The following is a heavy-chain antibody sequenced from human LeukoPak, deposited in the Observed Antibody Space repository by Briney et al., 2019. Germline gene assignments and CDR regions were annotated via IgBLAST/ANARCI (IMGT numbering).Heavy chain of an antibody. V-gene: IGHV4-4*07. J-gene: IGHJ3*02. CDR2: LYSSGST. CDR1: GGSISGYY. D-gene: IGHD3-22*01. Sequence: SETLSLTCIVSGGSISGYYWNWIRQSAGKGLEWIGRLYSSGSTNYNPYLKSRVTMSVDTSKNQFSLELTSVTAADTAVYYCARARSGSSGYFSAVDIWGQGTMVTVSS. CDR3: ARARSGSSGYFSAVDI.